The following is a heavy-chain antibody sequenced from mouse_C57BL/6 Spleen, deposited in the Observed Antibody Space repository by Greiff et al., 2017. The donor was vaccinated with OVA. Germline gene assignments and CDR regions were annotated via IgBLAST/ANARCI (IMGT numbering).Heavy chain of an antibody. Sequence: EVQLQQSGPELVKPGASVNPCFQASGYSFTDYNMNWVKQSNGKSLEWIGVINPNYGTTSYNQKFKGKATLTVDQSSSTAYMQLNSLTSEDSAVYYCAREIYYGYDDYFEYWGEGTTLTVSS. CDR2: INPNYGTT. CDR1: GYSFTDYN. V-gene: IGHV1-39*01. J-gene: IGHJ2*01. CDR3: AREIYYGYDDYFEY. D-gene: IGHD2-2*01.